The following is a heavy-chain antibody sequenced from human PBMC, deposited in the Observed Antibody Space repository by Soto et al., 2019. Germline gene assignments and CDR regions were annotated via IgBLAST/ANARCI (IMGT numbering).Heavy chain of an antibody. Sequence: GGSLRLSCAASGFTFSDYYMSWIRQAPGKGLEWVSYISSSGSTIYYADSVKGRFTISRDNAKNSLYLQMNSLRAEDTAVYYCARDPDIVVVPAAIWGQGTLVTVSS. CDR3: ARDPDIVVVPAAI. J-gene: IGHJ4*02. CDR2: ISSSGSTI. V-gene: IGHV3-11*01. D-gene: IGHD2-2*01. CDR1: GFTFSDYY.